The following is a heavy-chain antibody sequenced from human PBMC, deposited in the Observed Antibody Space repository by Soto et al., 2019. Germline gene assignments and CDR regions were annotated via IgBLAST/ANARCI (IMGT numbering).Heavy chain of an antibody. D-gene: IGHD3-10*01. CDR1: GGTFSSYT. V-gene: IGHV1-69*02. CDR3: ARERVTMVRGVILYYYYGMDV. Sequence: SVKVSCKASGGTFSSYTIIWVRQAPGQGLEWMGRIIPILGIANYAQKFQGRVTITADKSTSTAYMELSSLRSEDTAVYYCARERVTMVRGVILYYYYGMDVWGQGTTVTVSS. J-gene: IGHJ6*02. CDR2: IIPILGIA.